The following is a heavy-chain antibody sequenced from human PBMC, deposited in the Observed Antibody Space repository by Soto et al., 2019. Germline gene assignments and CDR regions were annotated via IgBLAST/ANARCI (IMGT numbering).Heavy chain of an antibody. J-gene: IGHJ6*02. D-gene: IGHD3-9*01. V-gene: IGHV3-48*03. CDR1: VFTFSSYE. Sequence: GALRLSCAASVFTFSSYEMNWVRQAPGKGLEWVSYISSSGSTIYYADSVKGRFTISRDNAKNSLYLQMNSLRAEDTAVYYCARWGYFDWLSPAYYYGMDVWGQGTTVTVSS. CDR3: ARWGYFDWLSPAYYYGMDV. CDR2: ISSSGSTI.